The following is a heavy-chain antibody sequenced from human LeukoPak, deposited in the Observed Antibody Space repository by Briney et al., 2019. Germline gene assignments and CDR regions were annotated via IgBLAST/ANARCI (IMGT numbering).Heavy chain of an antibody. CDR1: GFTFSSYW. CDR3: ARDLYGRESMAFDI. CDR2: ISSSSSYI. J-gene: IGHJ3*02. D-gene: IGHD3-10*01. V-gene: IGHV3-21*01. Sequence: GGSLRLSCAASGFTFSSYWMNWVRQAPGKGLEWVSSISSSSSYIYYADSVKGRFTISRDNAKNSLYLQMNSLRAEDTAVYYCARDLYGRESMAFDIWGQGTMVTVSS.